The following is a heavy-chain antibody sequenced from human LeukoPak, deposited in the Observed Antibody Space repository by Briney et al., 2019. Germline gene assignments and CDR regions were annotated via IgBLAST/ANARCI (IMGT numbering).Heavy chain of an antibody. CDR3: ARAKYYYGSGSYPNYYYYYMDV. CDR2: IIPIFGTA. D-gene: IGHD3-10*01. V-gene: IGHV1-69*05. Sequence: ASVKVSCKASGGTFSSYAISWVRQAPGQGLEWMGGIIPIFGTANYAQKFQGRATITTDESTSTAYMELSSLRSEDTAVYYCARAKYYYGSGSYPNYYYYYMDVWGKGTTVTVSS. CDR1: GGTFSSYA. J-gene: IGHJ6*03.